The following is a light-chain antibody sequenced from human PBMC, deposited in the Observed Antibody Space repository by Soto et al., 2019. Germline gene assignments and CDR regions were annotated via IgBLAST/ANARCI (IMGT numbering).Light chain of an antibody. CDR3: QQYNNFWT. V-gene: IGKV1-5*01. J-gene: IGKJ1*01. CDR2: GVS. Sequence: DIQMTQSPSTLSASVGNRVPITCRVSQSISSCLAWYQQKPGKAPRLLIYGVSSMDSGVPSRFSGSGSGTEFTLTISSLEPDDSATYYCQQYNNFWTFGQGTKVDIK. CDR1: QSISSC.